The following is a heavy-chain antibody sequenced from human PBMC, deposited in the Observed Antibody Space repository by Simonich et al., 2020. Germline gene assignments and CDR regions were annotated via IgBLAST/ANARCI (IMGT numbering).Heavy chain of an antibody. CDR2: IYYSGST. CDR3: ARHDRWLQFYFDY. D-gene: IGHD5-12*01. Sequence: QVQLQESGPGLVKPSETLSLTCTVSGGSISSYYWSWIRQPPGKGLEWIGYIYYSGSTNNNPSLKNRVTISVDTSKNQFSLKLSSVTAADTAVYYCARHDRWLQFYFDYWGQGTLVTVSS. V-gene: IGHV4-59*08. CDR1: GGSISSYY. J-gene: IGHJ4*02.